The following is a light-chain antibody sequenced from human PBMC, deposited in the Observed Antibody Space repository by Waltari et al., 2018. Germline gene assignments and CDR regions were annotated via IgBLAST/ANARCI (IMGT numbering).Light chain of an antibody. J-gene: IGKJ1*01. Sequence: DFQMTQSPSSLSASVGDRVTITCRASQYISTYLNWYQQKPGKCPKLLIYAAATLQSGVPSRFSGSGSGTDCTFTISSLQLEDFATYYCQQRYDTPRTFGQGTKVEVK. V-gene: IGKV1-39*01. CDR1: QYISTY. CDR2: AAA. CDR3: QQRYDTPRT.